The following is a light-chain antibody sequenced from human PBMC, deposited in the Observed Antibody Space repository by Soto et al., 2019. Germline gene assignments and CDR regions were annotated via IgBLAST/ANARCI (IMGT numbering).Light chain of an antibody. CDR2: DVN. Sequence: QSALTQPASVSGSPGQSTTLSCTGTSSDIGGYDHVSWYHQFPGKAPKLILYDVNTRPSGVSSRFSGSKSGNTASLTISGLQAEDEADYYCGSYTSITSGVIFGGGTKLTVL. J-gene: IGLJ2*01. V-gene: IGLV2-14*01. CDR1: SSDIGGYDH. CDR3: GSYTSITSGVI.